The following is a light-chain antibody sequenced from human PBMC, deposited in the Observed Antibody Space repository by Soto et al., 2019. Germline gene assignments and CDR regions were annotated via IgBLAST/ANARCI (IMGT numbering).Light chain of an antibody. J-gene: IGKJ1*01. V-gene: IGKV3-15*01. CDR3: QQYNNWPET. CDR1: QSVSSN. Sequence: EKRMTQSPGPLSVSPGEKDTLSCRSSQSVSSNLAWYQQKPGQAPRLLIYGASTRATGIPARFSGSGSGTGFTLTISSLQSEDFAVYYCQQYNNWPETFGQGTKV. CDR2: GAS.